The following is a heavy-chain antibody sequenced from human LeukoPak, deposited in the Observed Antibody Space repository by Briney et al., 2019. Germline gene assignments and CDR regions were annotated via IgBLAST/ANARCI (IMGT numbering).Heavy chain of an antibody. V-gene: IGHV3-23*01. CDR2: VSGSGAST. Sequence: PGGSLRLSCAASGFTFSNYAMSWVRQAPGKGLEWVSAVSGSGASTYYADPVKGRFTISRDNSKNTLYLQMNSLRAGDTAVYYCAKTMSTVITHFDYWGQGTLVTVSS. CDR1: GFTFSNYA. J-gene: IGHJ4*02. D-gene: IGHD4-23*01. CDR3: AKTMSTVITHFDY.